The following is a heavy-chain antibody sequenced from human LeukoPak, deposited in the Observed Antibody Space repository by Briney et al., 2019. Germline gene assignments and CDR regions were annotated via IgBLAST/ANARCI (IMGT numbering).Heavy chain of an antibody. CDR1: GGSFSGYY. CDR3: ARGSRNVRGYSYGATSYYFDY. V-gene: IGHV4-34*01. D-gene: IGHD5-18*01. Sequence: SETLSLTCAVYGGSFSGYYWSWIRQPPGKGLEWIGEINHSGSTNYNPSLKSRVTISVDTSKNQFSLKLSSVTAADTAVYYCARGSRNVRGYSYGATSYYFDYWGQGTLVTVSS. CDR2: INHSGST. J-gene: IGHJ4*02.